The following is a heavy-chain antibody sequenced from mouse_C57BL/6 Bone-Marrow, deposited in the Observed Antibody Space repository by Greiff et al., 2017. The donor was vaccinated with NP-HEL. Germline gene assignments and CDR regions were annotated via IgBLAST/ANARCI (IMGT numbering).Heavy chain of an antibody. J-gene: IGHJ1*03. CDR3: ARLGTGTRYFDV. Sequence: EVNLVESGGDLVKPGGSLKLSCAASGFTFSSYGMSWVRQTPDKRLEWVATISSGGSYTYYPDSVKGRFTISRDNAKNTLYLQMSSLKSEDTAMYYCARLGTGTRYFDVWGTGTTVTVSS. V-gene: IGHV5-6*01. CDR1: GFTFSSYG. CDR2: ISSGGSYT. D-gene: IGHD4-1*01.